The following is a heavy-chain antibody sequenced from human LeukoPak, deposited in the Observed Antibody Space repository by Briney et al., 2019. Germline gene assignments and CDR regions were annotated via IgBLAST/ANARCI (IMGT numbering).Heavy chain of an antibody. J-gene: IGHJ4*02. CDR3: AKDHYWSIDY. Sequence: QSGGSLRLSCAASGFDFSSNWMHWVRHAPGQGLVWVSRIKGDGISTNYADSVKGRFTISRDIAKNTLYPQMNSLRAEDTGVYYCAKDHYWSIDYWGRGTLVTVSS. D-gene: IGHD3-3*01. CDR1: GFDFSSNW. CDR2: IKGDGIST. V-gene: IGHV3-74*01.